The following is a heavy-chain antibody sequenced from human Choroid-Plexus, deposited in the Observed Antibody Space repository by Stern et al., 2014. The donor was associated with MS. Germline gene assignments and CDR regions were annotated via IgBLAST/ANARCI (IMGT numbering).Heavy chain of an antibody. CDR2: VSYDGSNK. V-gene: IGHV3-30*18. J-gene: IGHJ5*02. Sequence: VHLVESGGGVVQPGRPLRLSCVASGFTFGSCAMHWVRQAPGKGLERVAGVSYDGSNKYYADSVKGRFTISRDNSQNTLYMQMSSLRPEDTAVYYCAKDRQYLTYFFEPWGQGSLVTVSS. CDR3: AKDRQYLTYFFEP. CDR1: GFTFGSCA. D-gene: IGHD2/OR15-2a*01.